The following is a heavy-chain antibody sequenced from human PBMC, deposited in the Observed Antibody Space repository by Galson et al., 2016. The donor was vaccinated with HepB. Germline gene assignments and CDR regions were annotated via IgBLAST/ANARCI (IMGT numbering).Heavy chain of an antibody. V-gene: IGHV1-2*04. CDR3: ARDSREDPGSYFDH. Sequence: SVQVSCKAAGFTFTAYHIHWVRQVPGQGLEWMGWIMIDNGDTDYAPKFQGWVTLTRDTSSNTAYMELTILSSDYTAVYYWARDSREDPGSYFDHWGQGTLVTVAS. J-gene: IGHJ4*02. CDR2: IMIDNGDT. D-gene: IGHD3-10*01. CDR1: GFTFTAYH.